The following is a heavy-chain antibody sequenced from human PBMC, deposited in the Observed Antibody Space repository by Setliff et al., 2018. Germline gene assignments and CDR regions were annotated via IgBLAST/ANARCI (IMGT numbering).Heavy chain of an antibody. CDR1: GGSISSYY. CDR3: ARLRGAFDY. J-gene: IGHJ4*02. Sequence: SETLSLTCTVSGGSISSYYWSWIRQPPGKRLEWIGYIYYSGSTNYNPSLESRVTISVAXSKNQFSLRLNSXTAADTAVYYCARLRGAFDYWGQGTLVTVSS. CDR2: IYYSGST. V-gene: IGHV4-59*01. D-gene: IGHD3-16*01.